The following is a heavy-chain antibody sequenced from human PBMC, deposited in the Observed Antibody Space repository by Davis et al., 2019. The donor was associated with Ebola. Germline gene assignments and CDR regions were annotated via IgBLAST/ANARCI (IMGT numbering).Heavy chain of an antibody. D-gene: IGHD6-19*01. J-gene: IGHJ4*02. Sequence: MPGGSLRLSCTVSGDSTSSSSYYWGWIRQPPGKGLEWIVSVYYSGSTYYNPSLKSRVNISVDTSKNQFSLTLSSMTAADTAVYYCVSSGWFSNHFNFWGQGTLVTVSS. CDR3: VSSGWFSNHFNF. CDR2: VYYSGST. V-gene: IGHV4-39*01. CDR1: GDSTSSSSYY.